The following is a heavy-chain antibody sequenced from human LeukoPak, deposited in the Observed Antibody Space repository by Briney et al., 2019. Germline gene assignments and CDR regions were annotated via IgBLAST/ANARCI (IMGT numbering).Heavy chain of an antibody. J-gene: IGHJ4*02. CDR3: ARVFPHGDSSGYYDY. D-gene: IGHD3-22*01. Sequence: GGSLRLSCAASGFTFSTYWMSWVRQAPGKGLEWVANIKQDGSEKYYVDSVKGRFTISRDNAKNSLYLQMNSLRAEDTAVYYCARVFPHGDSSGYYDYWGQGTLVTVSS. CDR1: GFTFSTYW. V-gene: IGHV3-7*01. CDR2: IKQDGSEK.